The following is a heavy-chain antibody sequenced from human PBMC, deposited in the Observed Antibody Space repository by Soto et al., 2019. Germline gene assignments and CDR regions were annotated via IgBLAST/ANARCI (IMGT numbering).Heavy chain of an antibody. CDR3: ARGVSAGVNY. CDR1: GYSFTSLD. V-gene: IGHV1-8*01. CDR2: MQPSTGRT. D-gene: IGHD3-10*01. J-gene: IGHJ4*02. Sequence: ASVKVSCKASGYSFTSLDINWVRQTAGQGLEWMGWMQPSTGRTGYAQKFQGRVTMTRDTSINTAYMELTTLTSDDTAFYYCARGVSAGVNYWGQGTLVTVSS.